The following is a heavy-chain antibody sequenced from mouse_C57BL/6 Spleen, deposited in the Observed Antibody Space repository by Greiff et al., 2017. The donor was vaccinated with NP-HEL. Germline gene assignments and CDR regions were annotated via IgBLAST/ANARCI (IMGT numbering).Heavy chain of an antibody. V-gene: IGHV1-55*01. Sequence: QVQLQQPGAELVKPGASVKMSCKASGYTFTSYWITWVKQRPGQGLEWIGDIYPGSGSTNYNEKFKSKATLTVDTSSSTAYMQLSSLTSEDSAVYYCARRRESYSNRYWYFDVWGTGTTVTVSS. D-gene: IGHD2-5*01. CDR1: GYTFTSYW. J-gene: IGHJ1*03. CDR3: ARRRESYSNRYWYFDV. CDR2: IYPGSGST.